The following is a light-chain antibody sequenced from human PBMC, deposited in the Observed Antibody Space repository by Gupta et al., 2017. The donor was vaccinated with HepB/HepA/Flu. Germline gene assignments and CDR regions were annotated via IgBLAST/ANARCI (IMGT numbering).Light chain of an antibody. J-gene: IGLJ3*02. CDR2: LGGSGSY. CDR1: SGHSSNI. Sequence: QPVLTQSSSASASLGSSVKLTCTLSSGHSSNIIAWHQQQPGKAPRYLMNLGGSGSYNKGSGVPDRFSGSSSGADRYLTISNVQSEDEADYYCETWDTNTRVFGGGTKLTVL. V-gene: IGLV4-60*03. CDR3: ETWDTNTRV.